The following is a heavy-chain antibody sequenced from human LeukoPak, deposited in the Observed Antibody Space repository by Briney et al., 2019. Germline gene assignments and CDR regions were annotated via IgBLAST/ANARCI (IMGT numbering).Heavy chain of an antibody. V-gene: IGHV3-23*01. Sequence: SGGSLRLSCAASGFPFNYYAVTWVRQAPGKGLEWVSTVTVSDNNTYCADSLQGRFTLSGDRAKNTVFLQMDSLRVGDTAVYYCAMATSWYRIDHWGQGTLVTVSS. CDR3: AMATSWYRIDH. CDR2: VTVSDNNT. J-gene: IGHJ4*02. CDR1: GFPFNYYA. D-gene: IGHD6-13*01.